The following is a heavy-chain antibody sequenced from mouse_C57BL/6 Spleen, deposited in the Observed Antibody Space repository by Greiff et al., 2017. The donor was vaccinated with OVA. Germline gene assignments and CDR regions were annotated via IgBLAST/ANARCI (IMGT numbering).Heavy chain of an antibody. J-gene: IGHJ3*01. CDR2: ISSGGSYT. Sequence: DVMLVESGGDLVKPGGSLKLSCAASGFTFSSYGMSWVRQTPDKRLEWVATISSGGSYTYYPDSVKGRFTISRDNAKNTLYLQMSSLKSEDTAMYYCARLQLGAWFAYWGQGTLVTVSA. D-gene: IGHD3-3*01. V-gene: IGHV5-6*02. CDR1: GFTFSSYG. CDR3: ARLQLGAWFAY.